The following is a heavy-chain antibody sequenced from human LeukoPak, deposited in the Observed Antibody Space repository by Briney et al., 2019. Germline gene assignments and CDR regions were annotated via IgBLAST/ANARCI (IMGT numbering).Heavy chain of an antibody. Sequence: ASVKVSCKASGYTFTGYYMHWVRQAPGQGLEWMGWINPNSGGTNYAQKFQGRVTMTRDTSISTAYMELSRLRSDDTAVYYCARDLRYSSLTLEYWGQGTLVTVPS. CDR1: GYTFTGYY. CDR3: ARDLRYSSLTLEY. J-gene: IGHJ4*02. CDR2: INPNSGGT. D-gene: IGHD3-3*01. V-gene: IGHV1-2*02.